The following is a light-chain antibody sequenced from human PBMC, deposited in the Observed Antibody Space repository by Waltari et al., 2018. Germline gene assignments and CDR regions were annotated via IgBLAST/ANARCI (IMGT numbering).Light chain of an antibody. CDR2: DVN. V-gene: IGLV2-11*01. CDR1: SSDVGGYNY. J-gene: IGLJ2*01. CDR3: CSYAGSYIFGV. Sequence: QSALPQPRSVSGSPGPSVTISCTGTSSDVGGYNYVTWYQQHPGKSPKLMIHDVNKRPSGVPDRFSGSKSGNTASLTISGLQAVDEADYYCCSYAGSYIFGVFGGGTKLTVL.